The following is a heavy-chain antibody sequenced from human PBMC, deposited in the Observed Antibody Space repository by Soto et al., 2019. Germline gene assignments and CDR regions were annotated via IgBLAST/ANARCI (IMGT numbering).Heavy chain of an antibody. J-gene: IGHJ5*01. V-gene: IGHV4-61*01. CDR1: GDSVTRANAY. CDR2: LYNSGST. D-gene: IGHD4-4*01. CDR3: AKLQPPGWIDA. Sequence: QVRLQESGPGLVKPSKTLSLTCSVSGDSVTRANAYWIWLRQAPGKGLEWIGYLYNSGSTNYKPSLRSRVSLSLDTSKNQFSVNLTSVTTADSAIYYCAKLQPPGWIDAWGHGTLVAVS.